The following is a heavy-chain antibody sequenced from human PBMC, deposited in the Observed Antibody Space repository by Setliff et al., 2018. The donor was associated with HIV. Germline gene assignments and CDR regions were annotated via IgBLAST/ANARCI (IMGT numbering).Heavy chain of an antibody. Sequence: ASVKVSCKISGYTLTELSINWVRQATGQGLEWMGWMNPNSGNTGYAQKFQGRVTMTRNTSISTAYMELSSLRSEDTAVYYCARFRTFQLVGALDYWGQGTLVTVSS. V-gene: IGHV1-8*01. J-gene: IGHJ4*02. CDR3: ARFRTFQLVGALDY. CDR1: GYTLTELS. CDR2: MNPNSGNT. D-gene: IGHD1-26*01.